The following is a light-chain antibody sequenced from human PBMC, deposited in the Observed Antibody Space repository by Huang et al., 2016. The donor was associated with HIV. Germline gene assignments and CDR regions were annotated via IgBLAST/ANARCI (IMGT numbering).Light chain of an antibody. CDR3: QQYSDLRA. CDR1: QDISDY. V-gene: IGKV1-33*01. Sequence: DIQMTQSPSSLSASVGDRVTITCQASQDISDYLNWYQQKPGKAHKLLIYDASNLETGVQSSVGGSGSGTDFVFTISSLQPEDIATYYCQQYSDLRAFGPGTKVDIQ. CDR2: DAS. J-gene: IGKJ3*01.